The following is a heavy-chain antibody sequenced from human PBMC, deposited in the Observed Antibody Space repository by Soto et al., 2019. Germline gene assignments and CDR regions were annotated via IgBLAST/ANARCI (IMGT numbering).Heavy chain of an antibody. J-gene: IGHJ6*02. CDR3: TREVSTRTLSGYDYYYYYGMDV. CDR1: GFTFGDYA. CDR2: IRSKAYGGTT. V-gene: IGHV3-49*04. Sequence: GGSLRLSCTASGFTFGDYAMSWVRQAPGKGLEWVGFIRSKAYGGTTEYAASVKGRFTISRDDSKSIAYLQMNSLKTEDTAVYYCTREVSTRTLSGYDYYYYYGMDVWGQGTTVTVSS. D-gene: IGHD5-12*01.